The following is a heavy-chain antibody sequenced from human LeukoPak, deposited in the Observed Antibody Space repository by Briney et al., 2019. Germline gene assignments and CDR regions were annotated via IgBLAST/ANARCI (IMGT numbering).Heavy chain of an antibody. Sequence: GGSLRLSCAASGFTFSSYWMSWVRQAPGKGLEWVANIKQDGSEKYYVDSVKGRFTISRDNAKNSLYLQMNSLRAEDTAVYYCASFPSSEYYDSSGITYYFDYWGQGTLVTVSS. CDR2: IKQDGSEK. CDR3: ASFPSSEYYDSSGITYYFDY. J-gene: IGHJ4*02. D-gene: IGHD3-22*01. V-gene: IGHV3-7*03. CDR1: GFTFSSYW.